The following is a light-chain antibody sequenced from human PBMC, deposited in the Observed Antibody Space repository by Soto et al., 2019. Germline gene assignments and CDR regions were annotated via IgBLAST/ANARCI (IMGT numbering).Light chain of an antibody. CDR3: QQYNNWPPT. V-gene: IGKV3-15*01. CDR2: GAS. CDR1: QSVNGN. Sequence: EIVMTQSPATLSVSPGERATLSCRASQSVNGNLAWYQQKPGQAPRLLIYGASTRATGIPARFSGSGSGTDLTLTISSLQSEDFAVYYCQQYNNWPPTFGQGTRPEIK. J-gene: IGKJ5*01.